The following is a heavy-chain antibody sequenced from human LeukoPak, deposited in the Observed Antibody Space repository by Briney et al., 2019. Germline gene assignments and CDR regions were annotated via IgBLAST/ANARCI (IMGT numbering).Heavy chain of an antibody. CDR3: AREGEESGAWYVRPHVYY. Sequence: SETLSLTCAVYGGSFSDYYWAWIRQSRGKGLEWIVQINHSGSTNFNPSLKSRVTISVDTSKNQFSLKVSSVTAADTAVYYCAREGEESGAWYVRPHVYYWGQGALVTVSS. D-gene: IGHD6-19*01. V-gene: IGHV4-34*01. J-gene: IGHJ4*02. CDR2: INHSGST. CDR1: GGSFSDYY.